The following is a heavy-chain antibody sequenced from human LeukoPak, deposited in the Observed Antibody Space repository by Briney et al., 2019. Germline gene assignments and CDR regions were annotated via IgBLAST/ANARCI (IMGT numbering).Heavy chain of an antibody. V-gene: IGHV4-4*09. CDR3: ARLGSYHDF. CDR1: GASISNYY. J-gene: IGHJ4*02. Sequence: SETLSLTCTVSGASISNYYWSWIRQTPEKGLEWMGHIHSSGGSSYYPPLKSRLTLSIDTSRSQLSLKLPSVTAADTAVYFCARLGSYHDFWGQGALVTVSS. CDR2: IHSSGGS. D-gene: IGHD1-26*01.